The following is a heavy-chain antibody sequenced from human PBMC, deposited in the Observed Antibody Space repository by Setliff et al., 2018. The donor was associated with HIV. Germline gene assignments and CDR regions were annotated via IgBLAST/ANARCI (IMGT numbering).Heavy chain of an antibody. J-gene: IGHJ6*03. CDR1: DGSFSNYY. V-gene: IGHV4-59*12. CDR2: IYYSGST. Sequence: SETLSLTCAVYDGSFSNYYWSWIRQPPGKGLEWLGYIYYSGSTNYNPSFKSRVTISVDTSKNQFSLKLSSVTAADTAVYYCARASGDTSKFVNYYYYYMDVWGKGTTVTVSS. D-gene: IGHD6-19*01. CDR3: ARASGDTSKFVNYYYYYMDV.